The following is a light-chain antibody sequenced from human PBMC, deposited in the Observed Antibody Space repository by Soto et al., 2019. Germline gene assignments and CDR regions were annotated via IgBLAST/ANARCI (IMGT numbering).Light chain of an antibody. CDR3: QSYDSSLSAL. CDR1: SSKIGAGYD. J-gene: IGLJ3*02. CDR2: GNS. V-gene: IGLV1-40*01. Sequence: QSVLTQPPSVSGAPGQRVTISCTGSSSKIGAGYDVHWYQQLPGTAPKLLIYGNSIRPSGVPDRFSGSKSGTSASLAITGLQAEDEADYYCQSYDSSLSALFGGGTKLTVL.